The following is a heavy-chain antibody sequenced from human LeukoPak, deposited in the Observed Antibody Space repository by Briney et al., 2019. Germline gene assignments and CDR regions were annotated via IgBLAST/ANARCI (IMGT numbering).Heavy chain of an antibody. J-gene: IGHJ3*02. D-gene: IGHD2-2*01. Sequence: PGGSLRLSCAASGFTFSSYSMNWVRQAPGKGLEWVANIKEDGSEKYYVDSVKGRFTISRDNAKNSLYLQMNSLRAEDTAVYYCARDGLGYCSSTSCSAAFDIWGQGTMVTVSS. CDR1: GFTFSSYS. CDR3: ARDGLGYCSSTSCSAAFDI. V-gene: IGHV3-7*01. CDR2: IKEDGSEK.